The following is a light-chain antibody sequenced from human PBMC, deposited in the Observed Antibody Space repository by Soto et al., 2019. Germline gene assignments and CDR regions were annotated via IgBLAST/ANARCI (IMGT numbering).Light chain of an antibody. J-gene: IGLJ1*01. Sequence: QSALTQPRSVSGSPGQSVTISCTGTSSDVGGYNYVSWYQHHPGRAPKFMIYDVTKRPSGVPDRFSGSKSGNTSSLTISGLQVEDEADYYCCSYAGSYLVFGTGTKLTVL. CDR1: SSDVGGYNY. CDR3: CSYAGSYLV. V-gene: IGLV2-11*01. CDR2: DVT.